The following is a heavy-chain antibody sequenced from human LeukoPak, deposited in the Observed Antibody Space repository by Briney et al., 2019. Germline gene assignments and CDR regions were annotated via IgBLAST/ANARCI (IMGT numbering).Heavy chain of an antibody. Sequence: GGSLRLSCAASGFTFSSYAMHWVRQAPGKGLEWVAVISYDGSNKYYADSVKGRFTISRDNSKNTLYLQMNSLRAEDTAVYYCARSSRPAADIDYWGQGTLVTVSS. D-gene: IGHD2-2*01. J-gene: IGHJ4*02. CDR3: ARSSRPAADIDY. V-gene: IGHV3-30*04. CDR2: ISYDGSNK. CDR1: GFTFSSYA.